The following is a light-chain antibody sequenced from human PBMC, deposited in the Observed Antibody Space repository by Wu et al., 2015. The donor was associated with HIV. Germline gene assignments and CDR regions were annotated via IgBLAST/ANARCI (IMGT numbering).Light chain of an antibody. V-gene: IGKV3-15*01. CDR3: QQYKNWPPYT. CDR1: QSVSSK. Sequence: EIVMTQSPATLSVSPGERATLSCRASQSVSSKLVWYQQRPGQAPRLLIYAASTRATGIPARFSGSGSGTEFTLTISSLQSEDSAVYYCQQYKNWPPYTFGQGTKLEIK. J-gene: IGKJ2*01. CDR2: AAS.